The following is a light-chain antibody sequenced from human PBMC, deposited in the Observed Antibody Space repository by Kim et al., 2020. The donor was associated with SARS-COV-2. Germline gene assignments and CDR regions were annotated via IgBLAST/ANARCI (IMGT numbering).Light chain of an antibody. Sequence: SPGERATLSCRASQSVSSTNLAWYQQRSGQAPRLLIYGASTRATGIPDRFSGSGSGTDFTLTTSRLEPEDFAVYYCQQYDSSPRTFGQGTKVDIK. V-gene: IGKV3-20*01. J-gene: IGKJ1*01. CDR3: QQYDSSPRT. CDR2: GAS. CDR1: QSVSSTN.